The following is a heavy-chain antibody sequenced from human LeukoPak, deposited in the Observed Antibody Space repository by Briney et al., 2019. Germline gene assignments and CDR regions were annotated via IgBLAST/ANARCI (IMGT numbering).Heavy chain of an antibody. CDR1: GYTFTDYY. V-gene: IGHV1-2*02. Sequence: ASVKVSCKASGYTFTDYYIQWMRQAPGQGLEWMGWINPNSGGTKYAQMLQGRVTMTRDTSISTAYMGLSRLRSDDTAVYYCARLREGLYHFDYWGQGTLVSVSS. CDR2: INPNSGGT. CDR3: ARLREGLYHFDY. D-gene: IGHD3-16*02. J-gene: IGHJ4*02.